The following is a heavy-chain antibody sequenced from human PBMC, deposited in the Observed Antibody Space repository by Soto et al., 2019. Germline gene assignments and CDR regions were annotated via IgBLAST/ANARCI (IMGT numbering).Heavy chain of an antibody. D-gene: IGHD6-13*01. V-gene: IGHV1-18*01. CDR2: ISAYNGNT. Sequence: ASVKVSCKASGYTFTSYGISWVRQAPGQGLEWMGWISAYNGNTNYAQKLQGRVTMTTDTSTSTAYMELRSLRSDDTAVYYCARDRGERIAAAGTSYYYYYYGMDVWGQGTTVTVSS. CDR3: ARDRGERIAAAGTSYYYYYYGMDV. CDR1: GYTFTSYG. J-gene: IGHJ6*02.